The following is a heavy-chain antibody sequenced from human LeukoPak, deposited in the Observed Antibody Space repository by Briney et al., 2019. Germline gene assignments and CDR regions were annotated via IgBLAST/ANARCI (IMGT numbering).Heavy chain of an antibody. CDR3: AKLIAAAGTSDY. CDR1: EFTFSSYA. CDR2: ISGSGGST. J-gene: IGHJ4*02. Sequence: PGGSLRLSCAASEFTFSSYAMSWVRQAPGKGLEWVSAISGSGGSTYYADSVKGRFTISRDNSKNTLYLQTNSLRAEDTAVYYCAKLIAAAGTSDYCGQGTLVTVSS. V-gene: IGHV3-23*01. D-gene: IGHD6-13*01.